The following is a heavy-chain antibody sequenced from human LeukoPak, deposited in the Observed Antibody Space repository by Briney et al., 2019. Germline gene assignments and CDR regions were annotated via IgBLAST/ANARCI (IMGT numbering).Heavy chain of an antibody. D-gene: IGHD6-19*01. V-gene: IGHV3-23*01. CDR1: GFTFSTYA. CDR2: SGHGGDT. J-gene: IGHJ4*01. CDR3: AKGSPQYYFDY. Sequence: GGSLRLSCAASGFTFSTYAMYWVRQAPGKGLEWVSASGHGGDTYYADSVKGRFTISRDISKNTLYLQMNSLRAEDTAVYYCAKGSPQYYFDYWGHGALVTVSS.